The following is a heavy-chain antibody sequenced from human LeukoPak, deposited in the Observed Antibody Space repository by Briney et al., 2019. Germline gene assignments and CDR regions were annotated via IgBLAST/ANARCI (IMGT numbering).Heavy chain of an antibody. CDR2: IYYTGNT. CDR3: ARIPFWGYYFDY. J-gene: IGHJ4*02. V-gene: IGHV4-39*01. Sequence: PSETLSLTCTVSGVSISSSNSYWGWIRQPPGKGLEWIGSIYYTGNTYYNASLKSRVTISIDTSKNQISLRLTSVTATDTAMYYCARIPFWGYYFDYWGQGTLVTVSS. CDR1: GVSISSSNSY. D-gene: IGHD3-16*01.